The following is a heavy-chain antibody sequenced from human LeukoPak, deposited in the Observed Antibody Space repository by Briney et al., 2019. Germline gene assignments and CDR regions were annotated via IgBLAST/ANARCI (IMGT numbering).Heavy chain of an antibody. J-gene: IGHJ5*02. CDR3: ARAQQWLTNKWFDP. V-gene: IGHV4-59*01. CDR2: IYYSGST. Sequence: SETLSLTCTVSGGSISSYYWSWIRQPPGKGLEWIGYIYYSGSTNHNPSLKSRVTISVDTSKNQFSLKLSSVTAADTAVYYCARAQQWLTNKWFDPWGQGTLVTVSS. D-gene: IGHD6-19*01. CDR1: GGSISSYY.